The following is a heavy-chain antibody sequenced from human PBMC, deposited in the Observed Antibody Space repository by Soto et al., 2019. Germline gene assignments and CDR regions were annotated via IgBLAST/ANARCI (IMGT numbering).Heavy chain of an antibody. CDR2: IYHSGTT. V-gene: IGHV4-4*02. D-gene: IGHD1-7*01. CDR1: GGSISSSNW. Sequence: QVQLEESGPGLVKPSGTLSVTCDVSGGSISSSNWWSWVRQPPGKGLEWIGEIYHSGTTNYNPSLKSRIGISEDRSRNRLSLALSSVTAADAAVYYCAIPKTSDFDYWGQGILVTVSS. CDR3: AIPKTSDFDY. J-gene: IGHJ4*02.